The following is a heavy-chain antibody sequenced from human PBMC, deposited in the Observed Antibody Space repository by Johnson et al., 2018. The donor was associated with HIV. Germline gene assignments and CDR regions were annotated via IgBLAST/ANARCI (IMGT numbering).Heavy chain of an antibody. D-gene: IGHD1-1*01. CDR3: ANPTGSDAFDI. Sequence: VQLVESGGGVVQPGRSLRLSCAASGFTFSSYWMHWVRQAPGKGLVWVSRINSDGSSTSYADSVKGRFTISRDNAKNTLYLQMNSLRAEDTAVYYCANPTGSDAFDIWGQGTMVTVSS. V-gene: IGHV3-74*02. J-gene: IGHJ3*02. CDR2: INSDGSST. CDR1: GFTFSSYW.